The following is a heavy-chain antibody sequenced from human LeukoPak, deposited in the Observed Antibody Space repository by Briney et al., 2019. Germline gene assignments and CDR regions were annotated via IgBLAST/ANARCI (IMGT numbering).Heavy chain of an antibody. V-gene: IGHV4-4*02. D-gene: IGHD3-22*01. Sequence: PSGTLPLTCAVSGGSISSSNWWGWVRQPPGKGLEWIGEIYHSGSTNYNPSLKSRVTISVDKSKNQFSLKLSSVTAADTAVYYCARDHYYDSSGRDAFDIWGQGTMVTVSS. CDR1: GGSISSSNW. CDR3: ARDHYYDSSGRDAFDI. J-gene: IGHJ3*02. CDR2: IYHSGST.